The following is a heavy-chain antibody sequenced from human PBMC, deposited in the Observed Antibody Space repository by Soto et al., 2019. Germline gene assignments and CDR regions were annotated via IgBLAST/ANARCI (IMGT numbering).Heavy chain of an antibody. CDR1: GGSISSSSFY. CDR3: AGRGGRGGPSQQ. Sequence: QLQLQESGPGLVKSSETLSLTCTVSGGSISSSSFYWDWIRQPPGKGLEWIGSIFYSGSTYYNPSLKGGVTFPSDPSKNLFPVMWGSVPAAAAVLFYCAGRGGRGGPSQQGGRGPLVPVSS. D-gene: IGHD3-10*01. J-gene: IGHJ1*01. CDR2: IFYSGST. V-gene: IGHV4-39*01.